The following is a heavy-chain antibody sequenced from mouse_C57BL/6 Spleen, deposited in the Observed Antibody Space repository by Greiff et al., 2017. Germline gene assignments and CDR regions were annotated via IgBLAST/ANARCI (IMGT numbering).Heavy chain of an antibody. D-gene: IGHD2-1*01. Sequence: EVKLVESGGGLVKPGGSLKLSCAASGFTFSDYGMHWVRQAPEKGLEWVAYISSGSSTIYYADTVKGRFTISRDTAKNTLFLQMTSLRSEDTAMYYCARGLGNYVYFDYWGQGTTLTVSS. CDR2: ISSGSSTI. J-gene: IGHJ2*01. CDR3: ARGLGNYVYFDY. CDR1: GFTFSDYG. V-gene: IGHV5-17*01.